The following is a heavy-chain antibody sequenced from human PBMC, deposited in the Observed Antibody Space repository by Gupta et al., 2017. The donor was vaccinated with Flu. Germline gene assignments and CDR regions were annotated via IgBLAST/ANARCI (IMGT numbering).Heavy chain of an antibody. CDR1: GGTFSSYA. CDR2: IIPIFGTA. Sequence: QVQLVQSGAEVKKPGSSVKVSCKASGGTFSSYAISWVRQAPGQGLEWMGGIIPIFGTANYAQKFQGRVTITADKSTSTAYMELSSLRSEDTAVYYCARGSTTKVVVVPAARTEVYYYYYMDVWGKGTTVTVSS. V-gene: IGHV1-69*06. D-gene: IGHD2-2*01. CDR3: ARGSTTKVVVVPAARTEVYYYYYMDV. J-gene: IGHJ6*03.